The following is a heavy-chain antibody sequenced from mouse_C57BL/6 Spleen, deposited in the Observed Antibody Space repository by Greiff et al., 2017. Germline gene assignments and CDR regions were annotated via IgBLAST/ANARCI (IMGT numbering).Heavy chain of an antibody. Sequence: QVQLQQSGAELVRPGASVTLSCKASGYTFTDYEMHWVKQTPVHGLEWIGAIDPETGGTAYNQKFKGKAILTADKSSSTAYMELRSLTSEDSAVYYCARGLRRAGYYYAMDGWGQGASVTVSS. V-gene: IGHV1-15*01. CDR3: ARGLRRAGYYYAMDG. CDR1: GYTFTDYE. D-gene: IGHD2-2*01. J-gene: IGHJ4*01. CDR2: IDPETGGT.